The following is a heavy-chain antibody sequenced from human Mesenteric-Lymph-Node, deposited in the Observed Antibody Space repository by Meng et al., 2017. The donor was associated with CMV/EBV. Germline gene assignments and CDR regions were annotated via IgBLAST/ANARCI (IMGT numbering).Heavy chain of an antibody. CDR1: GFTFTSYT. CDR3: ARDNWNYRSFDY. CDR2: MSYDGSNK. J-gene: IGHJ4*02. D-gene: IGHD1-7*01. Sequence: GESLKISCAASGFTFTSYTMHWVRQAPGKGLEWVALMSYDGSNKYYADSVKGRFTISRDNSKNTLYLQMNSLRAEDTAVYYCARDNWNYRSFDYWGQGTLVTVSS. V-gene: IGHV3-30*04.